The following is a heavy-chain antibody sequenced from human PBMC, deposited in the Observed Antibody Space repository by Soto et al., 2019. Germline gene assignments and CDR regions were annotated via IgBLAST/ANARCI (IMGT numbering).Heavy chain of an antibody. CDR2: INHSGST. J-gene: IGHJ1*01. D-gene: IGHD4-17*01. CDR1: GGSFSGYY. Sequence: SETLSLTCAVYGGSFSGYYWSWIRQPPGKGLEWIGEINHSGSTNYNPSLKSRVTISVDTSKNQFSLKLSSVTAADTAVYYCASSYGDFEYFQHWGQGTLVTVSS. V-gene: IGHV4-34*01. CDR3: ASSYGDFEYFQH.